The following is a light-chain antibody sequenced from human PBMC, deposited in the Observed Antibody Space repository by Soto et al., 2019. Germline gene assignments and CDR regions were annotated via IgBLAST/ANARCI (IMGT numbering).Light chain of an antibody. CDR1: QSLVYSDGNTY. CDR3: MQGTYWPRLT. V-gene: IGKV2-30*01. Sequence: DVVMTQSPLSLPVTLGQPASISCRSSQSLVYSDGNTYLNWFHQRPGQSPRRLIYKVSNRDSGVPGRFRGRGFGPDFTLKNSRVEAEEVGVYYCMQGTYWPRLTFGGGTKVEIK. CDR2: KVS. J-gene: IGKJ4*01.